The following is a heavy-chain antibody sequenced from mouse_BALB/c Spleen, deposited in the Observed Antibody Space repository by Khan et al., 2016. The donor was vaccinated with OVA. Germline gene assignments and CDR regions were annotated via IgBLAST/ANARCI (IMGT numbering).Heavy chain of an antibody. J-gene: IGHJ3*01. CDR2: INYSGNT. D-gene: IGHD2-4*01. CDR1: GYSITSEYA. Sequence: EVQLVESGPGLVKPSQSLSLTCTVTGYSITSEYAWNWIRQFPGNKLEWMGYINYSGNTRFNPSLKSQTSITRDTSKNQFFLQLNSVTTEDTATYYWARKDYYDYDPFPYWGQGTLVTVSA. V-gene: IGHV3-2*02. CDR3: ARKDYYDYDPFPY.